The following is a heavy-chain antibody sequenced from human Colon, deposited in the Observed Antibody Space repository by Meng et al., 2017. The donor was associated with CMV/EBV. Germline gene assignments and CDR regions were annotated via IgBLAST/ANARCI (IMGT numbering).Heavy chain of an antibody. Sequence: LSPPCAVSGGPITSSHNWWNWVRQPPGKGLEWIGEVHHSGTTNYNPSLESRVTISVDKTKNQFSLKLTSVTAADTAVYYCADPPSGYWGQGTLVTVSS. CDR2: VHHSGTT. V-gene: IGHV4-4*02. CDR3: ADPPSGY. CDR1: GGPITSSHNW. J-gene: IGHJ4*02.